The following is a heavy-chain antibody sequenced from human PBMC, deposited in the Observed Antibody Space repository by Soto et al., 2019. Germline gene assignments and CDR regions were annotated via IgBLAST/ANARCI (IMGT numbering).Heavy chain of an antibody. V-gene: IGHV3-53*01. Sequence: GGSLRLSCVISGFSVSGSSIFWVRQATGKGLEWVSLMHRGGSTDNADSVKGRFTTSRDKSKNTLYLHMNGLRVEDTAVYYCARVNTTLVDHFDCWGQGTLVTVSS. CDR2: MHRGGST. D-gene: IGHD5-18*01. CDR3: ARVNTTLVDHFDC. J-gene: IGHJ4*02. CDR1: GFSVSGSS.